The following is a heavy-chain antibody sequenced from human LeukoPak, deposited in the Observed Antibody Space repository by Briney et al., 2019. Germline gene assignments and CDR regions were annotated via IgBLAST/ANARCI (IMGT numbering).Heavy chain of an antibody. CDR3: ARDPRAGYCSGGSCYS. CDR2: MYYSVST. J-gene: IGHJ4*02. D-gene: IGHD2-15*01. Sequence: SETLSLTCTVSGASISSYYWSWIRQPPGKGLEWIGHMYYSVSTNYNPSLKSRGTISVDTSKNQFSLRLSSVTAADTAVYYCARDPRAGYCSGGSCYSWGQGTLVTVSS. CDR1: GASISSYY. V-gene: IGHV4-59*12.